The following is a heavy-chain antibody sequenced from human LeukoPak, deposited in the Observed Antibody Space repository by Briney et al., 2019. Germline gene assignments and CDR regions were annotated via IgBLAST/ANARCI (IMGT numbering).Heavy chain of an antibody. V-gene: IGHV4-4*07. CDR1: GGSISSYY. CDR3: ARGLSLITFGGVIVYYFDY. Sequence: SETLSLTCTVSGGSISSYYWSWIRQPAGKGLEWIGRIYTSGSTNYNPSLKSRVTMSVDTSKNQFSLKLSSVTAADTAVYYCARGLSLITFGGVIVYYFDYWGQGTLVTVSS. CDR2: IYTSGST. J-gene: IGHJ4*02. D-gene: IGHD3-16*02.